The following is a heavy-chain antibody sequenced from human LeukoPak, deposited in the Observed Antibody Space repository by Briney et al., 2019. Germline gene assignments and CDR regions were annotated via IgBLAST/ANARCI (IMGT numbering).Heavy chain of an antibody. Sequence: GESLKISCKGSGYSFTSYWISWVRQMPGKGLEWMGIIYPGDSDTRYSPSIQGQVTISADKPISTAYLQWSSLKASDTAMYYRARRAYCGGDCYSFDYWGQGTLVTVSS. J-gene: IGHJ4*02. CDR2: IYPGDSDT. V-gene: IGHV5-51*01. CDR1: GYSFTSYW. D-gene: IGHD2-21*02. CDR3: ARRAYCGGDCYSFDY.